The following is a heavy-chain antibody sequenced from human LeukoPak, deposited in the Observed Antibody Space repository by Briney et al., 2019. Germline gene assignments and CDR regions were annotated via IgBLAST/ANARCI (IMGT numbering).Heavy chain of an antibody. CDR2: INQDGSDI. Sequence: GGSLRLSCAASGFTFSNYWMNWVRQFPGKGLEWVANINQDGSDINYVDSVKGRFTISRDNGKDSLYLQMNSLRVEDTAVYYCARDWFDLWGQGTLVTVSS. CDR3: ARDWFDL. J-gene: IGHJ5*02. V-gene: IGHV3-7*01. CDR1: GFTFSNYW.